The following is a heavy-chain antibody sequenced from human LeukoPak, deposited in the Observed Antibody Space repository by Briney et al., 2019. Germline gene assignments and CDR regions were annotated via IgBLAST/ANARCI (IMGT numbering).Heavy chain of an antibody. Sequence: SSQTLSLTCAVSGGPISSGGYSWSWIRQPPGKGLEWIGYIYHSGSTYYNPSLKSRVTMSVDRSKSQFSLKLSSVTAADTAVYYCARDVDTAMVTPDAFDIWGQGTMVTVSS. V-gene: IGHV4-30-2*01. CDR3: ARDVDTAMVTPDAFDI. CDR1: GGPISSGGYS. D-gene: IGHD5-18*01. J-gene: IGHJ3*02. CDR2: IYHSGST.